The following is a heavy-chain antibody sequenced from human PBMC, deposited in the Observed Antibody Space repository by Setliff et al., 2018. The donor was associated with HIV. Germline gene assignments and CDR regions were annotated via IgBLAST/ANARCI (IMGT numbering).Heavy chain of an antibody. V-gene: IGHV1-69*13. J-gene: IGHJ6*03. Sequence: GASVKVSCKVSGYSLIALSMHWVRQTPGKGLEWMGAIIPLFGTANYAQKFQGRVTITADDSTSTVYMEVRSLRSADTAVYYCSKVSEHRTSSGSFYYYMDVWGEGTTVTVS. CDR1: GYSLIALS. D-gene: IGHD6-6*01. CDR2: IIPLFGTA. CDR3: SKVSEHRTSSGSFYYYMDV.